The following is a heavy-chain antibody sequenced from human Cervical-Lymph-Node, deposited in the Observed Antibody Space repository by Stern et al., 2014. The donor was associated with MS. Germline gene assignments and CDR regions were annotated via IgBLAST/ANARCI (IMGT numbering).Heavy chain of an antibody. D-gene: IGHD1-14*01. CDR3: ARQTTAWASDV. CDR1: GYKFSIYW. V-gene: IGHV5-51*01. J-gene: IGHJ4*02. CDR2: IYTGDSET. Sequence: VQLVQSGAELIRPGESLKISCKGSGYKFSIYWIAWVRPMPGKGLEWMGIIYTGDSETRYSPSFQGQATMSDANATNTAYLQWSSLNASDPAMYFCARQTTAWASDVWGQGTLVTVSS.